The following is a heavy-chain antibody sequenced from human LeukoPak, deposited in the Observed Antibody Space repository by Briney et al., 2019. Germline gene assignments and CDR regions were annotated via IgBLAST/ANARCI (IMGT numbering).Heavy chain of an antibody. Sequence: PGGSLRLSCAASGFTFSTYWMHWVRQAPGRGLVWVSRINSDGSSTSYADSVKGRFTISRDNAKNTLYLQMNSLRAEDTAVYYCARDLKKELLRDYWGQGTLVTVSS. V-gene: IGHV3-74*01. CDR1: GFTFSTYW. CDR2: INSDGSST. D-gene: IGHD2-15*01. CDR3: ARDLKKELLRDY. J-gene: IGHJ4*02.